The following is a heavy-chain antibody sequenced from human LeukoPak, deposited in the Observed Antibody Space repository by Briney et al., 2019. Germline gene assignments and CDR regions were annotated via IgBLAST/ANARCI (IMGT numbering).Heavy chain of an antibody. D-gene: IGHD6-13*01. V-gene: IGHV3-30*03. Sequence: RGSLRLSCAASGFTFSSYGMHWVRQAPGKGLEWVAVISYDGSNKYYADSVKGRFTISRDNSKNTLYLQMNSLRAEDTAVYYCAGAKSSSWTAFDYWGQGTLVTVSS. J-gene: IGHJ4*02. CDR3: AGAKSSSWTAFDY. CDR2: ISYDGSNK. CDR1: GFTFSSYG.